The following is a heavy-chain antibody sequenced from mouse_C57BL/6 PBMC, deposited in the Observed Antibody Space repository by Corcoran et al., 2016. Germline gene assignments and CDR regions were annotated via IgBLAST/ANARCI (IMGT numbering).Heavy chain of an antibody. J-gene: IGHJ2*01. V-gene: IGHV9-3*01. CDR3: ARRYYDYDDYFDY. CDR1: GYTFTTYG. D-gene: IGHD2-4*01. CDR2: INTYSGVP. Sequence: QIQLVQSGPELKKPGETVKISCKASGYTFTTYGMSWVKQAPGKGLKRMGWINTYSGVPTYADDFKGRFAFSLETSASTAYLQINNLKNEDTATYFCARRYYDYDDYFDYWGQGTTLTVSS.